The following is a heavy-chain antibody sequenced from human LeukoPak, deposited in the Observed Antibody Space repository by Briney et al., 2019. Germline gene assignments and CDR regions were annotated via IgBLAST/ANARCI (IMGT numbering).Heavy chain of an antibody. Sequence: GESLRISCEGSGYSFTSYLISWVRQMPGKGLEGMGRIDPSDSYTKYSPSFQGHVTISADKSISTAYLQWSSLRASDTGMYYCARHDYYGMDVWGQGTTVTVSS. CDR2: IDPSDSYT. CDR1: GYSFTSYL. J-gene: IGHJ6*02. CDR3: ARHDYYGMDV. V-gene: IGHV5-10-1*01.